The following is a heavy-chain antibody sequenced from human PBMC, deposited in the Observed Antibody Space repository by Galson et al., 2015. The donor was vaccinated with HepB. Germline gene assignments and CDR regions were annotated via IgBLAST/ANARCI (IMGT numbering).Heavy chain of an antibody. V-gene: IGHV7-4-1*02. CDR1: GYTFTSYA. CDR3: ARELRHSSGWREYQRGPLNWFDP. Sequence: SVKVSCKASGYTFTSYAMNWVRRAPGQGLEWMGWINTNTGNPTYAQGFTGRFVFSLDTSVSTAYLQISSLKAEDTAVYYCARELRHSSGWREYQRGPLNWFDPWGQGTLVTVSS. J-gene: IGHJ5*02. D-gene: IGHD6-19*01. CDR2: INTNTGNP.